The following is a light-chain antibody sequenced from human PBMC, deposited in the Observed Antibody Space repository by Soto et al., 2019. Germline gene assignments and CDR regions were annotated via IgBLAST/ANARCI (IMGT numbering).Light chain of an antibody. Sequence: EIVMTQSPATLSVSPGERVTHSCRASQSVSDDLAWYQQKPGQAPRLLIYGASTRATTTPARFSGSGSGTEFTLTISSLQSEDFAVYFCQQSNNWPYTFGQGTKLDIK. CDR1: QSVSDD. J-gene: IGKJ2*01. V-gene: IGKV3-15*01. CDR2: GAS. CDR3: QQSNNWPYT.